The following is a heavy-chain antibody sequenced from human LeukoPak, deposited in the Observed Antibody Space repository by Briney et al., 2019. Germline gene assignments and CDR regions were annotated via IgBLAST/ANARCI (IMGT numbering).Heavy chain of an antibody. J-gene: IGHJ3*02. CDR2: ITSSSSYI. V-gene: IGHV3-21*01. CDR3: AREPRGYTYGYSAFDI. D-gene: IGHD5-18*01. Sequence: PGGSLRLSCAASGFTFSSYSMNWVRQAPGKGLEWVSSITSSSSYIYYADSVKGRFTISRDNAKNSLYLQMNSLRAEDTAVYYCAREPRGYTYGYSAFDIWGQGTLVTVSS. CDR1: GFTFSSYS.